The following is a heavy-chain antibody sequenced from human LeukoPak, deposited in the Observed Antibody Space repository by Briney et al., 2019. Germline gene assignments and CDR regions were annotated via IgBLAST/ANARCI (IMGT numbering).Heavy chain of an antibody. CDR1: GYTFTSYG. J-gene: IGHJ4*02. CDR2: ISAYNGNT. Sequence: GASVKVSCKASGYTFTSYGISWVRQAPGQGLEWMGWISAYNGNTNYAQKLQGRVTMTTDTSTSTAYMELRSLRSDDTAVCYRARVGFTMVRGVILRGYYFDYWGQGTLVTVSS. CDR3: ARVGFTMVRGVILRGYYFDY. V-gene: IGHV1-18*01. D-gene: IGHD3-10*01.